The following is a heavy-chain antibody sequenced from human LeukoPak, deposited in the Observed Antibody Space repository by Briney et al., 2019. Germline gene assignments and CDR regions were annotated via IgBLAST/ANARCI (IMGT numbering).Heavy chain of an antibody. J-gene: IGHJ3*02. D-gene: IGHD5-12*01. CDR2: IYTSGST. CDR1: GGSISSYY. V-gene: IGHV4-4*07. Sequence: SETLSLTCTVSGGSISSYYWSWIRQPAGKGLEWIGRIYTSGSTNYNPSLKSRVTMSVDTSKNQFSLKLSSVTAADTAVHYCAREGYSGYDSDAFDIWGQGTMVTVSS. CDR3: AREGYSGYDSDAFDI.